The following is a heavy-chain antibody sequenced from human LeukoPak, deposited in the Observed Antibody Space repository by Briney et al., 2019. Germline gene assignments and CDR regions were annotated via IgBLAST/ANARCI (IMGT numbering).Heavy chain of an antibody. D-gene: IGHD3-10*01. CDR3: AKCSASYYNDAFDI. Sequence: PGVCLRLSCAASGFTFDNCAMNWVRQAPGKGLEWVSYIRGGGGVTRYSDSVKDRFTISRDNSKNTLYLQMNSLRAEDTAIYYCAKCSASYYNDAFDIWGRGTMVTVSS. CDR2: IRGGGGVT. J-gene: IGHJ3*02. CDR1: GFTFDNCA. V-gene: IGHV3-23*01.